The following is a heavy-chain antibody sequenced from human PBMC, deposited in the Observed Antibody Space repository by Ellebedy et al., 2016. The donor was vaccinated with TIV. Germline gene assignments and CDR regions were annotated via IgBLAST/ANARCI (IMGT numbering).Heavy chain of an antibody. D-gene: IGHD4-11*01. CDR2: LYSDGKA. Sequence: GGSLRLXXAGSRFIVNSNYMNWVRQPPGKGLEWVSVLYSDGKAYYADSVKGRFTISRDNSKNTLYLQMNSLRAEDTAIYYCATRRYGNSDIWGLGTTVTVSS. CDR1: RFIVNSNY. J-gene: IGHJ3*02. V-gene: IGHV3-53*01. CDR3: ATRRYGNSDI.